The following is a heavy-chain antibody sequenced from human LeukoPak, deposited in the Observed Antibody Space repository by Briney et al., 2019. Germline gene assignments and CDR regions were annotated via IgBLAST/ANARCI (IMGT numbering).Heavy chain of an antibody. J-gene: IGHJ4*02. CDR1: GGSISIYY. Sequence: PSETLSLTCTVSGGSISIYYWTWIRQPAGKGLDWIGRIYTSGSTNYNPSLKSRVTMAVDTSKSQFSLNLSSVTAADTAVYYCASLKKQHLRLSPPDYWGQGTLVTVSS. CDR2: IYTSGST. D-gene: IGHD1/OR15-1a*01. V-gene: IGHV4-4*07. CDR3: ASLKKQHLRLSPPDY.